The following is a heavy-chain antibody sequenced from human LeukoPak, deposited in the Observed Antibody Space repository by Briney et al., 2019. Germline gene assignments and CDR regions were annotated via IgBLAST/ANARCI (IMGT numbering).Heavy chain of an antibody. CDR3: ARAERTAITHDY. J-gene: IGHJ4*02. V-gene: IGHV1-18*01. D-gene: IGHD5-18*01. CDR1: GYTFTSYD. CDR2: ISAYNGNT. Sequence: GASVKVSCKASGYTFTSYDINWVRQAPGQGLEWMGWISAYNGNTNYAQKLQGRVTMTIDTSTSTAYMELRSLRSDDTAVYYCARAERTAITHDYWGQGTLVTVSS.